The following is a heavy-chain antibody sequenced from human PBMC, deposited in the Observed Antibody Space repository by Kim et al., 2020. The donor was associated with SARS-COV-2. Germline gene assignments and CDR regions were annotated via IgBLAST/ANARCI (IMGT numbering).Heavy chain of an antibody. J-gene: IGHJ3*02. Sequence: GGSLRLSCAASGFMFSSYGMSWVRQAPGKGPEWVSHITAGGELTNYADSVRGRFTVSRDSPKKTLFLQMNSLRVEDTAIYYCAKDKSIVSLRSKYQLPNDASDMWGEGTVVTGSS. CDR3: AKDKSIVSLRSKYQLPNDASDM. CDR1: GFMFSSYG. CDR2: ITAGGELT. V-gene: IGHV3-23*01. D-gene: IGHD2-2*01.